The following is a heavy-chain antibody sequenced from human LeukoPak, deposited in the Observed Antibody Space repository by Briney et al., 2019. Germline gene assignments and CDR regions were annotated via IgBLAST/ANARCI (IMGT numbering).Heavy chain of an antibody. CDR1: GFIVSSNY. J-gene: IGHJ4*02. CDR2: IYSGGST. D-gene: IGHD2/OR15-2a*01. CDR3: ASNPLSSYFDY. Sequence: GGSLRLSCAASGFIVSSNYMSWVRQAPGKGLEWVSVIYSGGSTYYADSVKGRFTISRDNSKNTLYLQMNSLRAEDTAVYYCASNPLSSYFDYWGQGTLVTVSS. V-gene: IGHV3-66*01.